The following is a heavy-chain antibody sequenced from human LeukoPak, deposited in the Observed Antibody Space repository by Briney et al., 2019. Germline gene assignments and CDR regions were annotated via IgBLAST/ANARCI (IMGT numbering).Heavy chain of an antibody. CDR3: AKAIHSSSSCVVDY. CDR1: GFTFSSYA. Sequence: RAGGSLRLSCAASGFTFSSYAMSWVRQAPGMGLEWVSAISGSGGSTYYADSVKGRFTISRDNSKNTLYLQMNSLRAEDTAVYYCAKAIHSSSSCVVDYWGRGTLVTVSS. J-gene: IGHJ4*02. V-gene: IGHV3-23*01. D-gene: IGHD6-6*01. CDR2: ISGSGGST.